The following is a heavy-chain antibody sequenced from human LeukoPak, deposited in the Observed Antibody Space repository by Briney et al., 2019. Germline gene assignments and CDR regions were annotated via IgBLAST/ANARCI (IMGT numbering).Heavy chain of an antibody. Sequence: SETLSLTCTVSGGSISSYYWSWIRQSPGKGLEWIGHVSDRGSTTYNPSLKSRVIISVDTSKNHFSLKLSSVTAADTAMYYCAREGQLYSRTRYYGMDVWGQGTTVTVSS. CDR2: VSDRGST. V-gene: IGHV4-59*01. CDR3: AREGQLYSRTRYYGMDV. D-gene: IGHD2-21*01. CDR1: GGSISSYY. J-gene: IGHJ6*02.